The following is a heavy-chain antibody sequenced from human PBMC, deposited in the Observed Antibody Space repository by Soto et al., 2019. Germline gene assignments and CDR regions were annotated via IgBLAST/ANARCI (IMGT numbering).Heavy chain of an antibody. CDR1: GFTFSSYW. V-gene: IGHV3-7*03. J-gene: IGHJ1*01. CDR3: ARYAFNDAGSGSYEYFQH. Sequence: GGSLRLSCAASGFTFSSYWMSWVRQAPGKGLEWVANIKQDGSEKYYVDSVKGRFTISRDNAKNSLYLQMNSLRAEDTAVYYCARYAFNDAGSGSYEYFQHWGQGTLVTVSS. D-gene: IGHD3-10*01. CDR2: IKQDGSEK.